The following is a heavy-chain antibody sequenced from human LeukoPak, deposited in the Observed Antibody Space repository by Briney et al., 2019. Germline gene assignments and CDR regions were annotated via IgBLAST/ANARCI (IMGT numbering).Heavy chain of an antibody. V-gene: IGHV4-30-4*01. CDR3: ASPPQDSSGNWGWYFDF. D-gene: IGHD3-22*01. Sequence: SETLSLTCTVSGGSISSGDYYWSWIRQPPGKGLEWIGYIYYSGSTYYNPSLKSRVTISVDTSKNQFSLKLSSVTAADTAVYYCASPPQDSSGNWGWYFDFWGRGTLVTVSS. CDR1: GGSISSGDYY. J-gene: IGHJ2*01. CDR2: IYYSGST.